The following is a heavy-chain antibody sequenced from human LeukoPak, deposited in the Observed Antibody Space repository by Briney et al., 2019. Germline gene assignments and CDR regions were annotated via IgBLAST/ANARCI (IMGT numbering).Heavy chain of an antibody. CDR3: AELGITMIGGV. V-gene: IGHV3-48*03. CDR2: IDSSGSNI. D-gene: IGHD3-10*02. J-gene: IGHJ6*04. CDR1: GFTFSSYE. Sequence: PGGSLRLSCAASGFTFSSYEMNWVRQAPGKGLEWVSYIDSSGSNIHYADSVKGRFTISRDNAKSSLYLQMNSLRAEDTAVYYCAELGITMIGGVWGKGTTVTISS.